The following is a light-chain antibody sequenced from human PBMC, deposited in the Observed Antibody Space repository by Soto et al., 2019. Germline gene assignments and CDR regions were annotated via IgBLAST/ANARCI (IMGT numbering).Light chain of an antibody. CDR1: QSISSW. J-gene: IGKJ1*01. V-gene: IGKV1-5*01. CDR3: QQYNSYLWT. Sequence: DIQMTQSPSTLSASVGERVTMTCRASQSISSWLAWYQQKPGKAPKLLIYDASSLESGVPSRFSGSGSGTEFTLTISSLQPDDFATYYCQQYNSYLWTFGQGTKVDIK. CDR2: DAS.